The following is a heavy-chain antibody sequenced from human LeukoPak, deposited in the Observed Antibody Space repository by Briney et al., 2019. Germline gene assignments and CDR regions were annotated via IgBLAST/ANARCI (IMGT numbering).Heavy chain of an antibody. J-gene: IGHJ4*02. Sequence: SGTLSLTCAVSGGSISSSNWWSWVRQPPGKGLEWIGEIYHSGSTNYNPSLKSRVTISVDKSKNQFSLKLSSVTAADTAVYYCARYRGYSSGWYGNYWGQGTLVTVSS. CDR3: ARYRGYSSGWYGNY. CDR2: IYHSGST. CDR1: GGSISSSNW. V-gene: IGHV4-4*02. D-gene: IGHD6-19*01.